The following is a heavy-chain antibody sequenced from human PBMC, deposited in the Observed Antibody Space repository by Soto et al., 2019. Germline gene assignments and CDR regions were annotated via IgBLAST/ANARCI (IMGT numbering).Heavy chain of an antibody. V-gene: IGHV1-18*01. CDR2: ISPYNGNT. J-gene: IGHJ4*02. CDR1: GYTFSIYG. Sequence: QVQLVQSGAEVKKPGASVKVSCTGSGYTFSIYGINWVRQAPGQGLEWMGWISPYNGNTKYAQSLQGRVTMTTDTSTSTAYMELRSLRSDDTAVYYCAIDLDGSGSYYTDYWGQGTLVAVSS. CDR3: AIDLDGSGSYYTDY. D-gene: IGHD3-10*01.